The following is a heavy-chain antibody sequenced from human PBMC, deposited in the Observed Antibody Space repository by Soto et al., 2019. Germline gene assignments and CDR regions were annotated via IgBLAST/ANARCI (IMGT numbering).Heavy chain of an antibody. CDR1: GYTFTSYG. CDR3: ARDRDYGDYFDY. D-gene: IGHD4-17*01. CDR2: ISAYNGNT. Sequence: APVKRSCKAPGYTFTSYGISAVRQAPGQGLEWMGWISAYNGNTNYAQKLQGRVTMTTDTSTSTAHMELRSLRSDDTAVYYCARDRDYGDYFDYGGQGTLVTVSS. V-gene: IGHV1-18*01. J-gene: IGHJ4*02.